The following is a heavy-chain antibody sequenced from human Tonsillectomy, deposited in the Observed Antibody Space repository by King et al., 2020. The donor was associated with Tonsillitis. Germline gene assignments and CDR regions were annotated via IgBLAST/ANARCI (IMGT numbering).Heavy chain of an antibody. D-gene: IGHD5/OR15-5a*01. Sequence: VQLVQSGAEVKKPGASVKVSCKTSGYTFSNYDLNWVRQSPGQGLEWMGWGNPNSGKTAYAQKFQGRGTMTRDTSISTVHMERSSLRSEDTAGYYCARGEVSGFDYWGQGTLVTVSS. CDR1: GYTFSNYD. CDR2: GNPNSGKT. CDR3: ARGEVSGFDY. V-gene: IGHV1-8*01. J-gene: IGHJ4*02.